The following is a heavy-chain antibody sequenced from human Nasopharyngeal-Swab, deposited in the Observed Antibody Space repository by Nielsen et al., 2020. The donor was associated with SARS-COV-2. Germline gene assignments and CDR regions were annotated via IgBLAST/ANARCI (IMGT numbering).Heavy chain of an antibody. D-gene: IGHD2-15*01. V-gene: IGHV3-30-3*01. Sequence: GESLKISCAASGFTFSSYAMHWVRQAPGKGLEWVAVISYDGSNKYYADSVKGRFTIPRDNSKNTLYLQMNSLRAEDTAVYYCARDLGGYLDYWGQGTLVTVSS. J-gene: IGHJ4*02. CDR2: ISYDGSNK. CDR1: GFTFSSYA. CDR3: ARDLGGYLDY.